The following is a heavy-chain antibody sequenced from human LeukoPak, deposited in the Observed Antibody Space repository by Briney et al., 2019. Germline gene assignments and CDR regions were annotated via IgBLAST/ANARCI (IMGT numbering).Heavy chain of an antibody. V-gene: IGHV3-33*01. CDR2: IWYDGSNK. Sequence: TGGSLRLSCAASGFTFSSYGMPWVRQAPGKGLEWVAVIWYDGSNKYHADSVKGRFTISRDNSKNTLYLQMNSLRAEDTAVYYCARDKNDYSNWYYFDYWGQGTLVTVSS. CDR3: ARDKNDYSNWYYFDY. D-gene: IGHD4-4*01. J-gene: IGHJ4*02. CDR1: GFTFSSYG.